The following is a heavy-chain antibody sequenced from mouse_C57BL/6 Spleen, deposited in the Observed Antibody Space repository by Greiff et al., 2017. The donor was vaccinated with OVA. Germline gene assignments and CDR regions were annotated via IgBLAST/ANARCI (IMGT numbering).Heavy chain of an antibody. J-gene: IGHJ4*01. V-gene: IGHV1-80*01. Sequence: VQLQQSGAELVKPGASVKISCKASGYAFSSYWMNWVKQRPGKGLEWIGQIYPGDGDTNYNGKFKGKATLTADKSSSTAYMQLSSLTSEDSAVYFCARVGLDYAMDYWGQGTSVTVSS. CDR2: IYPGDGDT. CDR3: ARVGLDYAMDY. D-gene: IGHD4-1*01. CDR1: GYAFSSYW.